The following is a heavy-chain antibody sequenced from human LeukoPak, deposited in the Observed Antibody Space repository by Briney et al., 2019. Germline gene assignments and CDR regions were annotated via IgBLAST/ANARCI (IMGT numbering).Heavy chain of an antibody. CDR3: ARDHNWHVSYNYYYGMDV. CDR1: GFTVSNNY. J-gene: IGHJ6*02. V-gene: IGHV3-66*01. CDR2: IYSGGNT. Sequence: GGSLRLSCAASGFTVSNNYMTWVRQAPGKGLEWVSIIYSGGNTYYTDSVKGRFTISRDNSKNTVYLQMNSLRVEDTAVYFCARDHNWHVSYNYYYGMDVWGQGTTVTVSS.